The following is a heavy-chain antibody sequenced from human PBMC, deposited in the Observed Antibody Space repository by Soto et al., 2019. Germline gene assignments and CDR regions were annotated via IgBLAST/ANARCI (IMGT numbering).Heavy chain of an antibody. Sequence: GSLRLSCAASGFTFSSYTMNWVRQAPGKGLEWVSSISSSGDYTYYADSMKGRVTISRDNAKNSLYLRVTSLRAEDTAFYYCEREHGYTTTWNNWFDPWGQGTLVTVSS. CDR1: GFTFSSYT. D-gene: IGHD6-13*01. CDR3: EREHGYTTTWNNWFDP. J-gene: IGHJ5*02. V-gene: IGHV3-21*01. CDR2: ISSSGDYT.